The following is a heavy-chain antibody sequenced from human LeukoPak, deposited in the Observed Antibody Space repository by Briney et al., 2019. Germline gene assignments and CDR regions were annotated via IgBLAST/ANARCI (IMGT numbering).Heavy chain of an antibody. CDR3: AKEWYYYDTSGYYSYSDY. D-gene: IGHD3-22*01. CDR2: ISYDGSNK. V-gene: IGHV3-30*18. Sequence: GRSLRLSCAASGFSFSSYGMHWVRQAPGKGLEWVALISYDGSNKYYADSVNGRFTISRDNSKNTLYLQMNSLRAEDTAVYYCAKEWYYYDTSGYYSYSDYWGQGTLVTVSS. CDR1: GFSFSSYG. J-gene: IGHJ4*02.